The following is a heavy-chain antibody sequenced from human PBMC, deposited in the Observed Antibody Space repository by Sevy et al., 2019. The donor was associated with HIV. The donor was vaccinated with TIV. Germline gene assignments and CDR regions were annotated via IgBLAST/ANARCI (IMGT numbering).Heavy chain of an antibody. J-gene: IGHJ6*02. CDR1: GFTFTTYT. Sequence: GGSLRLSCAASGFTFTTYTINWVRQAPGKGLEWVSSISSSSSYIYYTDSVKGRFSISRDNAKNSLYLQMDSLRAEDTAVYYCARVLDSYYSMDVWGQGTTVTVSS. V-gene: IGHV3-21*01. CDR2: ISSSSSYI. D-gene: IGHD1-26*01. CDR3: ARVLDSYYSMDV.